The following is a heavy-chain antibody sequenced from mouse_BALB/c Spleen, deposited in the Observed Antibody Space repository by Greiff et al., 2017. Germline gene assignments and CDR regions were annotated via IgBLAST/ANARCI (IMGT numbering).Heavy chain of an antibody. V-gene: IGHV5-9-3*01. CDR3: ARPGENYYGSSYWYFDV. CDR1: GFTFSSYA. Sequence: EVHLVESGGGLVKPGGSLKLSCAASGFTFSSYAMSWVRQTPEKRLEWVATISSGGSYTYYPDSVKGRFTISRDNAKNTLYLQMSSLRSEDTAMYYCARPGENYYGSSYWYFDVWGAGTTVTVSS. D-gene: IGHD1-1*01. CDR2: ISSGGSYT. J-gene: IGHJ1*01.